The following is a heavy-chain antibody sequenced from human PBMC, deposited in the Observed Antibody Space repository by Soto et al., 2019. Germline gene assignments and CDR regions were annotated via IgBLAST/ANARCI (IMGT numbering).Heavy chain of an antibody. D-gene: IGHD5-12*01. CDR2: ISYDGSNK. V-gene: IGHV3-30*03. CDR3: ATMEMATLSDYYYGMDV. J-gene: IGHJ6*02. CDR1: GFTFSSYG. Sequence: QVQLVESGGGVVQPGRSLRLSCAASGFTFSSYGMHWVRQAPGKGLEWVAVISYDGSNKNYADSVKGRFTISRDNSKNTLYLQMNSLRAEDTAVYYCATMEMATLSDYYYGMDVWGQGTTVTVSS.